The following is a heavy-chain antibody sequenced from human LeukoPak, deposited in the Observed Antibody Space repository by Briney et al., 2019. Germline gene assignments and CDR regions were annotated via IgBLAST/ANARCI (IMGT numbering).Heavy chain of an antibody. CDR1: EYTFTGYY. CDR2: IDPNTGDS. CDR3: ASGAYAYYYMDV. Sequence: ASVKVSCKASEYTFTGYYIHWVRQAPGQGLEWMGWIDPNTGDSNYVQKFQGRVTMTRDTSISTAYMELSRLRSDDTAFYYCASGAYAYYYMDVWGKGTTVTISS. J-gene: IGHJ6*03. D-gene: IGHD3-10*01. V-gene: IGHV1-2*02.